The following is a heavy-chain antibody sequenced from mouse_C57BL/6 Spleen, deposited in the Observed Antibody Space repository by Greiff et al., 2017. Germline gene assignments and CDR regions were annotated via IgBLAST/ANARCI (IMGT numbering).Heavy chain of an antibody. V-gene: IGHV5-9-1*02. CDR2: ISSGGDYI. D-gene: IGHD1-1*01. CDR3: TRVGYGRAMDY. J-gene: IGHJ4*01. Sequence: EVKLVESGEGLVKPGGSLKLSCAAFGFTFISHAMSWVRQTPEKRLEWVAYISSGGDYIYYADTVKGRSTISRDNARNTLYLRMSILKSEYTAIYYCTRVGYGRAMDYWGQGTSVTVSS. CDR1: GFTFISHA.